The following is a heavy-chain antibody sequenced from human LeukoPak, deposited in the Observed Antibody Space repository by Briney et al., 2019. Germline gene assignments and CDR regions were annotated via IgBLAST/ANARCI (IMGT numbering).Heavy chain of an antibody. D-gene: IGHD6-19*01. CDR2: IIPIFGTA. V-gene: IGHV1-69*13. CDR1: GYTFTSYY. CDR3: ARTLRSGWFYFDY. J-gene: IGHJ4*02. Sequence: SVKVSCKASGYTFTSYYMHWVRQAPGQGLEWMGGIIPIFGTANYAQKFQGRVTITADESTSTAYMELSSLRSEDTAVYYCARTLRSGWFYFDYWGQGTLVTVSS.